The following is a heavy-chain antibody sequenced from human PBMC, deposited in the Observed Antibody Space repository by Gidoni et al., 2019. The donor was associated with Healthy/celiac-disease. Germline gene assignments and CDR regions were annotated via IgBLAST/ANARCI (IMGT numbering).Heavy chain of an antibody. D-gene: IGHD3-16*01. J-gene: IGHJ5*02. CDR3: ARVWSNNWFDP. CDR1: GYTLTGYY. CDR2: INPDSCGT. Sequence: QVYLVQSGPDVKKPGAAVTISCKASGYTLTGYYMHWVRQAPGQGLEWMGWINPDSCGTNYAQKFQGRVTMTRDTSISTAYMELSRLRSNDTAVYYCARVWSNNWFDPWGQGTLVTVSS. V-gene: IGHV1-2*02.